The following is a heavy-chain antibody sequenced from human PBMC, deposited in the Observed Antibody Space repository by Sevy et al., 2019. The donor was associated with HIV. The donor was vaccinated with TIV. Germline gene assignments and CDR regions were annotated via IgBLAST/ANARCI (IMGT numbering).Heavy chain of an antibody. CDR2: ISSSGSTI. CDR3: AREDIADRHFDY. Sequence: GGSLRLSCAASGFTFSDYYINWIRQAPGKGLEWVSYISSSGSTIYYADSVKGRFTISRDNAKNSVYLQMNSLRVEDTAGYYCAREDIADRHFDYWGQGALVTVSS. CDR1: GFTFSDYY. V-gene: IGHV3-11*01. D-gene: IGHD6-6*01. J-gene: IGHJ4*02.